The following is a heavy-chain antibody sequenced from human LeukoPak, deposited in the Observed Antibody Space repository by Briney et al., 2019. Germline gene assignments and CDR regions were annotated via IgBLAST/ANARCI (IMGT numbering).Heavy chain of an antibody. V-gene: IGHV3-48*01. J-gene: IGHJ6*03. Sequence: PGGSLRLSCAASGFTFSSYSMNWVRQTPGKGLEWVAYIRSSSSTIYYADSVKGRFTISRDNAKNSLYLQMNSLRAEDTAVYYCATDGPYDILTGYYYYMDVWGKGTTVTVSS. CDR3: ATDGPYDILTGYYYYMDV. CDR1: GFTFSSYS. CDR2: IRSSSSTI. D-gene: IGHD3-9*01.